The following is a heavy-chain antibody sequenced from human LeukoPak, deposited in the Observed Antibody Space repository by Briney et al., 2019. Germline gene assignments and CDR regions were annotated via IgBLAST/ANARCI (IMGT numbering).Heavy chain of an antibody. CDR2: IYYSGST. CDR3: ARAKWEQWLVDDAFDI. J-gene: IGHJ3*02. CDR1: GGSISSSSYY. V-gene: IGHV4-39*07. Sequence: SSETLSLTCTVSGGSISSSSYYWGWIRQPPGKGLEWIGNIYYSGSTYYNPSLKSRVTISVDTSKNQFSLKLSSVTAADTAVYYCARAKWEQWLVDDAFDIWGQGTMVTVSS. D-gene: IGHD6-19*01.